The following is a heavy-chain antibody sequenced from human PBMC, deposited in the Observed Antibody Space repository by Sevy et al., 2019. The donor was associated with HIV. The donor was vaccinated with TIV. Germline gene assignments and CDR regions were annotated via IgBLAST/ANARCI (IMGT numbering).Heavy chain of an antibody. J-gene: IGHJ6*02. CDR2: IRYDGSNK. CDR3: ARDRLGITISAEWGGGMDV. D-gene: IGHD3-3*01. Sequence: GGSLRLSCAASGFTISSYGMHWVRQAPGKGLEWVAVIRYDGSNKYYADSVKGRFTISRDNSKNTLYPQMNSLRAEDTAVYYCARDRLGITISAEWGGGMDVWGQGTTVTVSS. V-gene: IGHV3-33*01. CDR1: GFTISSYG.